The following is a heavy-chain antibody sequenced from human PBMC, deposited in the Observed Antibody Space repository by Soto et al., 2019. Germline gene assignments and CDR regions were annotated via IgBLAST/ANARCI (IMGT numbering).Heavy chain of an antibody. CDR3: VSSGWENYYYYGMDV. J-gene: IGHJ6*02. CDR1: GYTLTELS. D-gene: IGHD6-19*01. V-gene: IGHV1-24*01. Sequence: GASVKVSCKVSGYTLTELSMHWVRQAPGKGLEWMGGFDPEDGETIYAQKFQGRVTMTEDTSTDTAYMELSSLRSEDTAVYYCVSSGWENYYYYGMDVWGQGTTVTVSS. CDR2: FDPEDGET.